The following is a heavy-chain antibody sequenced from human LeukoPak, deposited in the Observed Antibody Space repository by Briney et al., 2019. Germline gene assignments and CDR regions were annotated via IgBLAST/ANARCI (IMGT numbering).Heavy chain of an antibody. Sequence: PGRSLRLSCAASGFTFRNYGMHWVRQAPGKGLEWVAVIWYDGSNKYYTDSVKGRFTISRDNSKNTLYLQMNSLRADDTAVYYCATASVVGSRWYLDYWGQGTLVTVSS. D-gene: IGHD6-13*01. CDR1: GFTFRNYG. CDR3: ATASVVGSRWYLDY. V-gene: IGHV3-33*01. J-gene: IGHJ4*02. CDR2: IWYDGSNK.